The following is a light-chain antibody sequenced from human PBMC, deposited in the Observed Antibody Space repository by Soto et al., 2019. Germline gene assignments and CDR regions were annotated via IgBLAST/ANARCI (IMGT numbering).Light chain of an antibody. V-gene: IGKV4-1*01. CDR2: WAS. Sequence: DIVMTQSPDSLAVSLGERATINCKSSQSVLYSSNNKNYLAWYQQKPGQPPKLLIYWASTQESGVPDRFSGSGSGTDFTLTISSLQAEDVAAYYCQQHYSTPQTFGQGTKVEIK. J-gene: IGKJ1*01. CDR1: QSVLYSSNNKNY. CDR3: QQHYSTPQT.